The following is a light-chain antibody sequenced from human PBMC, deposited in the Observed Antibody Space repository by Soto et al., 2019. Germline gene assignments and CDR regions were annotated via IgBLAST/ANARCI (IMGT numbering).Light chain of an antibody. CDR1: SSDVGGYNY. CDR2: KVS. CDR3: TLPTPGSPYV. V-gene: IGLV2-14*01. Sequence: QAALTQPASVSGSPGQSITISCTGTSSDVGGYNYVSWYQQYPGRVPKLLIYKVSNRPSGVSNRFSGSKSGNTASLTISGLQAEDEADYFCTLPTPGSPYVFGTGTKVTVL. J-gene: IGLJ1*01.